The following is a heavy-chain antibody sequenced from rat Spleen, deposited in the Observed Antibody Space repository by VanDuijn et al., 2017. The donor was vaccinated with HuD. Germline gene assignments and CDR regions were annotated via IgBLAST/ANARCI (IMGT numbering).Heavy chain of an antibody. V-gene: IGHV5-58*01. CDR2: INPDGGST. J-gene: IGHJ3*01. CDR3: AKRDYDGYYPFAY. D-gene: IGHD1-12*03. Sequence: EVQLVESGGGLFQPGRSLKLSCVASGFTFNDYWMTWIREAPGKGLEWVASINPDGGSTYYPDSVKGRFTISRDNAQNTVYLQMNSLRSEDTATYYCAKRDYDGYYPFAYWGQGTLVTVSS. CDR1: GFTFNDYW.